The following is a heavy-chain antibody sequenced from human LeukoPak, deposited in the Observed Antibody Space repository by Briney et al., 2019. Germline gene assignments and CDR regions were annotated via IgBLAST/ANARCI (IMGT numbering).Heavy chain of an antibody. V-gene: IGHV3-23*01. Sequence: GGSLRLSCTVSGFTLSSYEMSWIRQAPGKGLEWVSGIRGGDGKTSYADSVKGRFTISRDNSKNTLFLQINGVRAEDTAMYYCAKEGAGWLDREEFDYWGQGTLVTVSS. CDR3: AKEGAGWLDREEFDY. J-gene: IGHJ4*02. CDR1: GFTLSSYE. CDR2: IRGGDGKT. D-gene: IGHD5-12*01.